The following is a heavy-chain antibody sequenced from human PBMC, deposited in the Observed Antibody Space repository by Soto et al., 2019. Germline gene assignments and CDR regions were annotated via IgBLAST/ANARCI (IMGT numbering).Heavy chain of an antibody. D-gene: IGHD6-19*01. CDR2: INGSGGST. CDR1: GFTFSSYA. V-gene: IGHV3-23*01. CDR3: AIEIAVAGSGKAFSY. Sequence: GGSLRLSCAASGFTFSSYAMSWVRQAPGKGLEWVSAINGSGGSTYYADSVRGRFTISRDNSKNTLYLQMNSLRAEDTAVYYCAIEIAVAGSGKAFSYWGQGTLVTVSS. J-gene: IGHJ4*02.